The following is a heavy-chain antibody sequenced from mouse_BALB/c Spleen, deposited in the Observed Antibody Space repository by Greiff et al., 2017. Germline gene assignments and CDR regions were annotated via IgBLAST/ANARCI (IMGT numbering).Heavy chain of an antibody. CDR3: ARMITTSYWYFDV. CDR1: GFNIKDTY. V-gene: IGHV14-3*02. J-gene: IGHJ1*01. D-gene: IGHD2-4*01. CDR2: IDPANGNT. Sequence: EVQLQQSGAELVKPGASVKLSCTASGFNIKDTYMHWVKQRPEQGLEWIGRIDPANGNTKYDPKFQGKATITADTSSNTAYLQLSSLTSEDTAVYYCARMITTSYWYFDVWGAGTTVTVSS.